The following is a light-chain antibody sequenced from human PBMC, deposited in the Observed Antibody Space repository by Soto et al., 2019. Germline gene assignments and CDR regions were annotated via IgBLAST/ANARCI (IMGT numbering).Light chain of an antibody. J-gene: IGKJ1*01. CDR2: WAS. CDR3: QQYYVTPQS. CDR1: QSVLYSSNNKNY. Sequence: DIVMTQSPDSLAVSLGERATINCKSSQSVLYSSNNKNYLAWYQQKPGQPPKLLIHWASTRQSGVPDRISGSGSATDFTLTISSLQAEDVAVYYCQQYYVTPQSFGQGTKVAIK. V-gene: IGKV4-1*01.